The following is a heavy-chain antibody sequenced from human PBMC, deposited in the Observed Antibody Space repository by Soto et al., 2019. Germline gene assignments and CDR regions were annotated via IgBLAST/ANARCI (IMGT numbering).Heavy chain of an antibody. V-gene: IGHV3-13*04. J-gene: IGHJ5*02. CDR1: GFTFSSYD. CDR3: ARGRSSGWGMVWFDP. D-gene: IGHD6-19*01. Sequence: PGGSLRLSCAASGFTFSSYDMHWVRQATGKGLEWVSAIGTAGDTYYPGSVKGRFTISRENAKNSLYLQMNSLRAGDTAVYYCARGRSSGWGMVWFDPWGQGTLVTVSS. CDR2: IGTAGDT.